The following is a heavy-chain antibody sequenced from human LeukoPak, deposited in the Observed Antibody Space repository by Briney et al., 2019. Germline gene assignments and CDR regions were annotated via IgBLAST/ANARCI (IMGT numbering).Heavy chain of an antibody. CDR3: ARDWGGWNQAY. CDR2: INTNTGNP. J-gene: IGHJ4*02. CDR1: GYTFTTYA. V-gene: IGHV7-4-1*02. Sequence: GSVKVSCKASGYTFTTYAMNWLRRAPGQGLEWMGWINTNTGNPTYAQGFTGRFVFSLDTSVSTAYLQISSLKAEDTAVYYCARDWGGWNQAYWGQGTLVTVSS. D-gene: IGHD1-1*01.